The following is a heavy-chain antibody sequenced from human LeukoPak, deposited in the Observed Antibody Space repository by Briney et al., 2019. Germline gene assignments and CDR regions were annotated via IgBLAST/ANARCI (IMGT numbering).Heavy chain of an antibody. CDR1: GFTVSSNY. V-gene: IGHV3-53*05. J-gene: IGHJ4*02. CDR3: AKSSYQLLDYFDY. D-gene: IGHD2-2*01. Sequence: PGGSLRLSCAASGFTVSSNYMSWVRQAPGKGLEWVSVIYSGGSTYYADSVKGRFTISRDNSKNTLYLQMNSLRAEDTAVYYCAKSSYQLLDYFDYWGQGTLVTVSS. CDR2: IYSGGST.